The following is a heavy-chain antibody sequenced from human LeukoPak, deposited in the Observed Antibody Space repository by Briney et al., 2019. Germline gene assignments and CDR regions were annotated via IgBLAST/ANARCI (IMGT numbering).Heavy chain of an antibody. Sequence: GGSLRLSCAASGFTFSDYYMSWIRQAPGKGLEWVSYISSSGSTIYYADSVKGRFTISRDNAKNSLYLQMNSLRAEDTAVYYCARDSKAIFGVVIPPGFDPWGQGTLVTVYS. D-gene: IGHD3-3*01. J-gene: IGHJ5*02. V-gene: IGHV3-11*01. CDR1: GFTFSDYY. CDR3: ARDSKAIFGVVIPPGFDP. CDR2: ISSSGSTI.